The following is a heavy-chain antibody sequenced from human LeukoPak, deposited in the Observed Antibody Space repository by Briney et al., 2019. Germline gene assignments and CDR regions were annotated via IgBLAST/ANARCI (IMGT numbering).Heavy chain of an antibody. J-gene: IGHJ6*03. CDR1: GGSISSGSYY. CDR3: AREANCSGGSCYSVYYYYYMDV. CDR2: IYTSGST. D-gene: IGHD2-15*01. Sequence: SQTLSLTCTVSGGSISSGSYYWSWIRQPAGKGLEWIGRIYTSGSTNYNPSLKSRVTISVDTSKNQFSLKLSSVTAADTAVYYCAREANCSGGSCYSVYYYYYMDVWGKGTTVTISS. V-gene: IGHV4-61*02.